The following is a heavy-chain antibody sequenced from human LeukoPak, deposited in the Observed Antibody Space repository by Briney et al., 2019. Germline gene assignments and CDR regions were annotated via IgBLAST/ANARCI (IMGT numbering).Heavy chain of an antibody. J-gene: IGHJ3*01. Sequence: GESLKISCQGSGYSFPSCWIGWVRQTPGKGLEWMGIIYPGDSDTKYSPSFQGQVTISVDKSISTAYLQWSSLRASDTAVNYCARSPRDGYTYCVEDLWGQGTMVTVSS. CDR1: GYSFPSCW. CDR2: IYPGDSDT. V-gene: IGHV5-51*01. CDR3: ARSPRDGYTYCVEDL. D-gene: IGHD5-24*01.